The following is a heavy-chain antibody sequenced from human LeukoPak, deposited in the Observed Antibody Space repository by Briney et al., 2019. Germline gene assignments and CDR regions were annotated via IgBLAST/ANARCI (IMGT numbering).Heavy chain of an antibody. J-gene: IGHJ5*02. V-gene: IGHV4-59*11. CDR2: IYYSGST. CDR3: ARSYYYDSSGYYGDWFDP. CDR1: GGSISSHY. D-gene: IGHD3-22*01. Sequence: SETLSLTCTVSGGSISSHYWSWIRQPPGKGLEWIGYIYYSGSTNYNPSLKSRVTISVDTSKNQFSLKLSSVTAADTAVYYCARSYYYDSSGYYGDWFDPWGQGTLVTVSS.